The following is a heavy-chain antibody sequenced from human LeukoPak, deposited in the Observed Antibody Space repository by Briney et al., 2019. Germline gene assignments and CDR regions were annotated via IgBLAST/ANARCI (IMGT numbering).Heavy chain of an antibody. V-gene: IGHV4-30-4*01. CDR3: ARDKVVVPAAGPIDP. D-gene: IGHD2-2*01. CDR2: IYYSGST. CDR1: GGSISSGDYY. Sequence: PSQTLSLTCTVSGGSISSGDYYWSWIRQPPGKGLEWIGYIYYSGSTYYNPSLKSRVTISVDTSKNQFSLKLSSVTAADTAVYYCARDKVVVPAAGPIDPWGQGTLVTVSS. J-gene: IGHJ5*02.